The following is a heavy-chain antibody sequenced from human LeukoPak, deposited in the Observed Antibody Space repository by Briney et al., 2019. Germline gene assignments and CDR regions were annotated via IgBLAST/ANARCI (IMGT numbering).Heavy chain of an antibody. D-gene: IGHD6-19*01. V-gene: IGHV1-18*04. Sequence: GASVKVSCKASGYTFTSYGISWVRQAPGQGLEWMGWISAYNGNTNYAQKLQGRVTMTTDTSTSTAYMELRSLRSDDTAVYYCARAPIAVAGTGWFDPRGQGTLVTVSS. CDR1: GYTFTSYG. CDR2: ISAYNGNT. CDR3: ARAPIAVAGTGWFDP. J-gene: IGHJ5*02.